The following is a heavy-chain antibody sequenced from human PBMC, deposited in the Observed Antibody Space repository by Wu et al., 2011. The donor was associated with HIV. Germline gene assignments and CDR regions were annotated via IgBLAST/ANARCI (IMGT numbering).Heavy chain of an antibody. J-gene: IGHJ4*02. D-gene: IGHD3-3*01. CDR1: GYTFTGYY. CDR3: ATGGYDFWSGYAQNFDY. V-gene: IGHV1-69-2*01. CDR2: VDPEDGET. Sequence: EVQLVQSGAEVKKPGASVKVSCKASGYTFTGYYMYWVQQAPGKGLEWMGLVDPEDGETIYAEKFQGRVTITADTSTDTAYMELSSLRSEDTAVYYCATGGYDFWSGYAQNFDYWGQGTLVTVSS.